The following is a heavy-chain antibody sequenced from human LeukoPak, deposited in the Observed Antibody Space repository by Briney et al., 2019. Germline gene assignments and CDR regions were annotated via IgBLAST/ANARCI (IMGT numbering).Heavy chain of an antibody. Sequence: PSETLSLTCAVYGGSFSGYYRSWIRQPPGKGLEWIGEINHSGSTNYNPSLKSRVTISVDTSKNQFSLKLSSVTAADTAVYYCASRTHPWGQGTLVTVSS. D-gene: IGHD1-14*01. CDR1: GGSFSGYY. V-gene: IGHV4-34*01. J-gene: IGHJ5*02. CDR3: ASRTHP. CDR2: INHSGST.